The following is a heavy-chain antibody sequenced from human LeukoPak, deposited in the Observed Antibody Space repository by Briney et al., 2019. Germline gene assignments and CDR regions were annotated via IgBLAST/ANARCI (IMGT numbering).Heavy chain of an antibody. Sequence: SSETLSLTCTVSGGSISSSSYYWDWIRQPPGKGLEWIGSIYYSGSTYYNPSLKSRVTISVDTSKNQFSLKLSSVTAADTAVYYCARRWGTMIVVVMKRNDAFDIWGQGTMVTVSS. V-gene: IGHV4-39*07. CDR2: IYYSGST. CDR3: ARRWGTMIVVVMKRNDAFDI. J-gene: IGHJ3*02. D-gene: IGHD3-22*01. CDR1: GGSISSSSYY.